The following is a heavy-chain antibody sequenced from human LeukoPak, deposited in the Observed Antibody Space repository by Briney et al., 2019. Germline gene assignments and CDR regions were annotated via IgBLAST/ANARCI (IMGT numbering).Heavy chain of an antibody. D-gene: IGHD6-13*01. V-gene: IGHV3-33*06. CDR2: IWYDGSNK. J-gene: IGHJ4*02. CDR1: GFTFSSYG. Sequence: PGGSLRLSCAASGFTFSSYGMHWVRQAPGKGLEWVAVIWYDGSNKYYADSVKGRFTISRDNSKNTLYLQMNSLRAEDTAVYYCAKDLGPNSSSWYYFDHWGQGTLVTVSS. CDR3: AKDLGPNSSSWYYFDH.